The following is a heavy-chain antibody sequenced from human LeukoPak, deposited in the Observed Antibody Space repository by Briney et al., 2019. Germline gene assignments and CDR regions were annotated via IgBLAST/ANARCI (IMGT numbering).Heavy chain of an antibody. CDR1: GGSISSYY. CDR2: IYYSGST. V-gene: IGHV4-59*01. J-gene: IGHJ4*02. Sequence: SETLSLTCTVSGGSISSYYWSWIRQPPGKGLEWIGYIYYSGSTNYNPSLKSRVTISVDTSKNQFSLKLSSVTAADTAVYYCARVQEWELLDFDYWGQGILVTVSS. CDR3: ARVQEWELLDFDY. D-gene: IGHD1-26*01.